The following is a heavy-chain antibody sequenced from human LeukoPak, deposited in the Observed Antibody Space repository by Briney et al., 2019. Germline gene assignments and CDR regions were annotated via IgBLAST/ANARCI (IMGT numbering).Heavy chain of an antibody. CDR1: EFTFSSYN. Sequence: PGGSLRLSCAASEFTFSSYNMNWVRQAPGKGLEWVSSISSSSKYIYYADSVKGRFTISRDNAKNSLYLQMSSLRAEDTAVYYCARPLTEWELTVGYWGQGTLVTVSS. J-gene: IGHJ4*02. D-gene: IGHD1-26*01. CDR3: ARPLTEWELTVGY. CDR2: ISSSSKYI. V-gene: IGHV3-21*01.